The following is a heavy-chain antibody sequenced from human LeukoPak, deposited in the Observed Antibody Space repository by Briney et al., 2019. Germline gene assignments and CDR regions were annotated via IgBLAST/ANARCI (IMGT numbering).Heavy chain of an antibody. Sequence: ASVKVSCKASGYTFTSYGISWVRQAPGQGLEWMGWISAYNGNTNYAQKLQGRVTMTRDTSTSTVYMELSSLRSEDTAVYYCARDWGDSSGYYYGYWGQGTLVTVSS. CDR2: ISAYNGNT. CDR1: GYTFTSYG. CDR3: ARDWGDSSGYYYGY. J-gene: IGHJ4*02. D-gene: IGHD3-22*01. V-gene: IGHV1-18*01.